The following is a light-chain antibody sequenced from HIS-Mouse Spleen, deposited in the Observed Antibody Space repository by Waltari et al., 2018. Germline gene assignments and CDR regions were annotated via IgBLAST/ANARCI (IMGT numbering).Light chain of an antibody. CDR3: QQRSNWPGIT. J-gene: IGKJ3*01. V-gene: IGKV3-11*01. Sequence: EIVLTQSPATLSLSPGERATLSCRASQSVSSYLAWYQQKPGQAPMLLIYDASNRATGIPARFSGSGSGTDFTLTISSLEPEDFAVYYCQQRSNWPGITFGPGTKVDIK. CDR1: QSVSSY. CDR2: DAS.